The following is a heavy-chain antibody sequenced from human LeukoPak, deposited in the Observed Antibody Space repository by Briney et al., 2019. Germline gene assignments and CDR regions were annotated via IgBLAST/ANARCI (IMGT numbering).Heavy chain of an antibody. CDR3: AKDTKGYAAYYFDY. Sequence: GGSLRLSCAASGFTFDDYAMHWVRQAPGKGLEWVSGISWNSGSIGYADSAKGRFTISRDNAKNSLYLQMNSLRAEDTALYYCAKDTKGYAAYYFDYWGQGTLVTVSS. J-gene: IGHJ4*02. V-gene: IGHV3-9*01. D-gene: IGHD5-12*01. CDR2: ISWNSGSI. CDR1: GFTFDDYA.